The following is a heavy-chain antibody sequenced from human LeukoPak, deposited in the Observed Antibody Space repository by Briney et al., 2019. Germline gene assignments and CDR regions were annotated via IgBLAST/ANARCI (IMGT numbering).Heavy chain of an antibody. V-gene: IGHV1-69*01. CDR1: GGTFSSYA. CDR3: ARGFADYYGSGSLFSSYYMDV. J-gene: IGHJ6*03. CDR2: IIPIFGTA. D-gene: IGHD3-10*01. Sequence: SVKVSCKASGGTFSSYAISWVRQAPGQGLEWMGGIIPIFGTANYAQKFQGRVTITADESTSTAYMELSSLRSEDTAVYYCARGFADYYGSGSLFSSYYMDVWGKGTTVTISS.